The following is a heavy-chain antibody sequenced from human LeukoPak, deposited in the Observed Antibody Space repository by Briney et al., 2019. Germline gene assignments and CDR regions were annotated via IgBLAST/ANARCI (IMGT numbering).Heavy chain of an antibody. V-gene: IGHV3-48*03. J-gene: IGHJ3*02. CDR2: ISSSSTII. Sequence: GGYLRLSCAASGFTFSSYELYWVRQAPGKGLEWISYISSSSTIIKYADSVRGRFTISRDDARESLYLQMSSLRADDTAIYYCGASRQYVGAFDIWGQGTLVTVSS. CDR3: GASRQYVGAFDI. CDR1: GFTFSSYE. D-gene: IGHD3-16*01.